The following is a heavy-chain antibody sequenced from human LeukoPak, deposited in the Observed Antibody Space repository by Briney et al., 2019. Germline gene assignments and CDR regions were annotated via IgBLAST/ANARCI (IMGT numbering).Heavy chain of an antibody. CDR1: GGSISSYY. J-gene: IGHJ5*02. Sequence: SETLSLTCTVSGGSISSYYWSWIRQPPGKGLEWIGYIYYSGSTNYNPSLKSRVTISVGTSKNQFSLKLSSVTAADTAVYYCARDISEAGYSHWFDPWGQGTLVTVSS. CDR2: IYYSGST. CDR3: ARDISEAGYSHWFDP. D-gene: IGHD5-24*01. V-gene: IGHV4-59*01.